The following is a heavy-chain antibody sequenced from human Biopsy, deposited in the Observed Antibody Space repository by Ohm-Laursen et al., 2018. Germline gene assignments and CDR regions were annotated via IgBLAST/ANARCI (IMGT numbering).Heavy chain of an antibody. CDR3: AREFTYNYGAKGALDI. V-gene: IGHV4-4*07. J-gene: IGHJ3*02. CDR1: GGSLSGYS. D-gene: IGHD4/OR15-4a*01. CDR2: IYVGETT. Sequence: SETLSLTCTVSGGSLSGYSWNWLRQPAGKGLVWIGRIYVGETTHFNPSLRSRLIMSVDTSRNQFSLRLSSVTDADTAIYYCAREFTYNYGAKGALDIWGQGTKVTVSS.